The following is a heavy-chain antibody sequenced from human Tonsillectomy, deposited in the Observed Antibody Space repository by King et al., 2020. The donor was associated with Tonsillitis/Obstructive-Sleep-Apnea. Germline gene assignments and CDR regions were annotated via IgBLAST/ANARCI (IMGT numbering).Heavy chain of an antibody. V-gene: IGHV4-39*01. Sequence: QLQESGPGLVKPSETLSLTCTVSGGSISSSSYYWGWIRQPPGKGLECIGSIYYSGSTYYNPSLKSRVTISVDTSKNQFSLKLSSVTAADTAVYYCASGVLRGYSYGYGYWGQGTLVTVSS. CDR3: ASGVLRGYSYGYGY. J-gene: IGHJ4*02. CDR2: IYYSGST. CDR1: GGSISSSSYY. D-gene: IGHD5-18*01.